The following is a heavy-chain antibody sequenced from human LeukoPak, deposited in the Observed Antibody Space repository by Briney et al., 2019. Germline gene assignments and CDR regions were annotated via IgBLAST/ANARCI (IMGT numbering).Heavy chain of an antibody. D-gene: IGHD3-10*01. CDR3: ARDKGDALLWFGELLED. V-gene: IGHV1-69*13. CDR2: IIPIFGTA. CDR1: GGTFSSYA. J-gene: IGHJ4*02. Sequence: ASVKVSCKASGGTFSSYAISWVRPAPGQGLEWMGGIIPIFGTANYAQKFQGRVTITADESTSTAYMELSSLRSEDTAVYYCARDKGDALLWFGELLEDWGQGTLVTVSS.